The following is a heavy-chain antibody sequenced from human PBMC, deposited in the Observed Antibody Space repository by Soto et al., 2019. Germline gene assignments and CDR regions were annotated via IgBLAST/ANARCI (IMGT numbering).Heavy chain of an antibody. J-gene: IGHJ4*02. D-gene: IGHD3-10*01. CDR2: INSDGSST. Sequence: EVQLVESGGGLVQPGGSLRLSCAASGFTFSSYWMHWVRQAPGKGLVWVSRINSDGSSTSYADSVKGRFTISRDNAKNMLYLQMNSLRAEDTAVYYCARYFGDGNYFDYWGQGTLVTVSS. CDR3: ARYFGDGNYFDY. CDR1: GFTFSSYW. V-gene: IGHV3-74*01.